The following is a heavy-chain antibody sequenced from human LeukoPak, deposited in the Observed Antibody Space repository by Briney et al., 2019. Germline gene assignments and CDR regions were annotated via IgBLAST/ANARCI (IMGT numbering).Heavy chain of an antibody. CDR1: GVSISGDY. CDR2: IYFTGNT. V-gene: IGHV4-59*08. J-gene: IGHJ4*02. Sequence: SETLSLTCTVSGVSISGDYWSWIRQPPGKGLEWIGYIYFTGNTDHNPSLKSRVTLSMDTSKNQFSLKLTSVTAADTAVYYCARPLNYYDSSGPSLNWGQGTLVTVSS. CDR3: ARPLNYYDSSGPSLN. D-gene: IGHD3-22*01.